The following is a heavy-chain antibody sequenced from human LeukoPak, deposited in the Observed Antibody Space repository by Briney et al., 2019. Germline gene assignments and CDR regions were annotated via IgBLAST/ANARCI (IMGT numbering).Heavy chain of an antibody. Sequence: ASVKVSCKASGGTFNSYAICWVRQAPGQRLEWMGSIMPVFGSANYAQNLQRRVTITADESTNTAYMELSSLRSEDTAVYYCARAMSLDGYNHFDYWGQGTLVTVSS. CDR3: ARAMSLDGYNHFDY. D-gene: IGHD5-24*01. V-gene: IGHV1-69*13. CDR2: IMPVFGSA. J-gene: IGHJ4*02. CDR1: GGTFNSYA.